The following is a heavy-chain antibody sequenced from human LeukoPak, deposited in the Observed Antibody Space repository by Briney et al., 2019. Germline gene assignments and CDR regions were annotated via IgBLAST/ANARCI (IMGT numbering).Heavy chain of an antibody. Sequence: GASVKVSCKASGYTFTSYGISWVRQAPGQGLEGRGWISAYNGNTNYAQKLQGRVTMTTDTSTSTAYMELRSLRSDDTAVYYCARVVVPAVNNWFDPWGQGTLVTVSS. CDR2: ISAYNGNT. CDR3: ARVVVPAVNNWFDP. CDR1: GYTFTSYG. J-gene: IGHJ5*02. D-gene: IGHD2-2*01. V-gene: IGHV1-18*01.